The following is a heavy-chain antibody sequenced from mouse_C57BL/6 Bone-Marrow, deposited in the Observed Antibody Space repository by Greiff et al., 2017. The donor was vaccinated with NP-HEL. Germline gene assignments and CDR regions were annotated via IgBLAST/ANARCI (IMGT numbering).Heavy chain of an antibody. CDR2: IYPRSGNT. D-gene: IGHD1-1*01. J-gene: IGHJ2*01. CDR3: ARRIYYYGSSYEGY. V-gene: IGHV1-81*01. CDR1: GYTFTSYG. Sequence: QVQLKQSGAELARPGASVKLSCKASGYTFTSYGISWVKQRTGQGLEWIGEIYPRSGNTYYNEKFKGKATLTADKSSSTAYMELRSLTSEDSAVYFCARRIYYYGSSYEGYWGQGTTLTVSS.